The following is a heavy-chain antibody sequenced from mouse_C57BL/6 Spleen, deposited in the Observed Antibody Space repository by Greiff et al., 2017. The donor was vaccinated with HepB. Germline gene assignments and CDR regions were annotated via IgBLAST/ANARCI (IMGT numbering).Heavy chain of an antibody. D-gene: IGHD1-1*01. CDR3: TDGYGSSSWFAY. CDR2: IDPETGGT. Sequence: VQLQQSGAELVRPGASVTLSCKASGYTFTDYEMHWVKQTPVHGLEWIGAIDPETGGTAYNQKFKGKAILTADKSSSTAYMELRSLTSEDSAVYYCTDGYGSSSWFAYGGQGTLVTVSA. CDR1: GYTFTDYE. J-gene: IGHJ3*01. V-gene: IGHV1-15*01.